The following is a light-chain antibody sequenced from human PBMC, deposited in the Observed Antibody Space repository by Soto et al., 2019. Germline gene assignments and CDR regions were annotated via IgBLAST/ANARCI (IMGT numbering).Light chain of an antibody. V-gene: IGKV3-15*01. J-gene: IGKJ5*01. CDR2: GAS. CDR3: QQYNGWPIT. CDR1: QSVSSY. Sequence: EIVLTQSPATLSLSPGERATLFCRASQSVSSYLAWYQQKPGQAPRLLIYGASTRATGFPARFSGSGSGTEFTLTISSLQSEDFAVYYCQQYNGWPITFGQGTRLEIK.